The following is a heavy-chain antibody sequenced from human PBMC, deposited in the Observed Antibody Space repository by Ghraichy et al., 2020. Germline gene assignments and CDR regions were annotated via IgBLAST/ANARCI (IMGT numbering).Heavy chain of an antibody. Sequence: VKVSCKASGYTFTDYYIHWLRQAPGQGLEWMGWINSNSGGTNYAQKFQGWVTMTRDTSISTPYMELGRLRSDDTAVYYCARDQAGDKKSWDYWGQGTLVSVSS. D-gene: IGHD7-27*01. CDR3: ARDQAGDKKSWDY. CDR1: GYTFTDYY. J-gene: IGHJ4*02. CDR2: INSNSGGT. V-gene: IGHV1-2*04.